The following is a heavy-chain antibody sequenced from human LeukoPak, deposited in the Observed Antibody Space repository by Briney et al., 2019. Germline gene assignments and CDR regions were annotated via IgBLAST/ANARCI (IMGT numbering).Heavy chain of an antibody. V-gene: IGHV3-74*01. CDR3: ARARVGDPTDY. CDR1: GFPFSSYA. CDR2: VHGDGNNI. D-gene: IGHD1-26*01. Sequence: GGSLRLSCAASGFPFSSYAMYWVRQAPGKGLVWVSRVHGDGNNIGYADSVRGRFTISRDNAKNTLYLQMNSLRLEDTAVYYCARARVGDPTDYWGQGTLVTVSS. J-gene: IGHJ4*02.